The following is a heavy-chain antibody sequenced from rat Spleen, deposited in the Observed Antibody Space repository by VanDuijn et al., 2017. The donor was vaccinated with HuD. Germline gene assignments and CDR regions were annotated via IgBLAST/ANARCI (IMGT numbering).Heavy chain of an antibody. J-gene: IGHJ2*01. CDR1: GFTFTNYY. D-gene: IGHD1-12*03. CDR2: ISTGGDNT. Sequence: EVQLVESGGGLVQPGGSLRLSCAASGFTFTNYYMAWVRQAPTKGLEWVAYISTGGDNTYYRDSVKGRFTISRDNAKSTLYLQMNSLRSEDTATYYCVRFYDGYYHRFDYWGQGVMVTVSS. CDR3: VRFYDGYYHRFDY. V-gene: IGHV5-25*01.